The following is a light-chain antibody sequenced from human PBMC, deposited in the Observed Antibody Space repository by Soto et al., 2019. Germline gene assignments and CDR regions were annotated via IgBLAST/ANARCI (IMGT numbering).Light chain of an antibody. J-gene: IGKJ1*01. CDR2: GAS. V-gene: IGKV3-15*01. Sequence: EIVMSQSPDPLSVSPGGRATLSCRASQSISDTLAWYQQKPGQAPRLLIHGASTRATGFPARFSGSGSGTDFTLTISSLQSEDFAVYCCQQYNNWPWTFGQGTKVDIK. CDR1: QSISDT. CDR3: QQYNNWPWT.